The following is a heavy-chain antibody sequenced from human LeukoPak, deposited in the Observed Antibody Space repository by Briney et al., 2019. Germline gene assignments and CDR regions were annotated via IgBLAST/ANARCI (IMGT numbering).Heavy chain of an antibody. J-gene: IGHJ4*02. D-gene: IGHD3-10*01. CDR2: ISSSSSTI. V-gene: IGHV3-48*02. CDR3: AREFRVLNDY. Sequence: GGALRLSCAASGFTFSSYSMNWVRQAPGKGLEWVSYISSSSSTIYYADSVTGRFTISRDNAKTSLYLQMNSLGDEDTAVYYCAREFRVLNDYWGQGTLVTVSS. CDR1: GFTFSSYS.